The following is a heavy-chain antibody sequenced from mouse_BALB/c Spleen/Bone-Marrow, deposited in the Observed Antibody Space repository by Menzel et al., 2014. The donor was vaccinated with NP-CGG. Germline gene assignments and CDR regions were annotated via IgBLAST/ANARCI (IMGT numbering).Heavy chain of an antibody. CDR3: VRGGYYVPSYFDS. D-gene: IGHD2-3*01. CDR2: ISGGTSTI. V-gene: IGHV5-17*02. J-gene: IGHJ2*01. Sequence: EVKLVESGGGLVQPGGSRKLSCAASGFTFRSFGMHWARQAPEKGLEWVAYISGGTSTIYYADTVKGQFTISRDNPNNTLFLQMTSLRSEDTAMYYCVRGGYYVPSYFDSWGQGTTLTVSS. CDR1: GFTFRSFG.